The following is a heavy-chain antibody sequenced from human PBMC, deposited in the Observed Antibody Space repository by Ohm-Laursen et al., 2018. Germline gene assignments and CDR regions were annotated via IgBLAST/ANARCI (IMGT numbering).Heavy chain of an antibody. D-gene: IGHD2-2*01. CDR2: IKNDGSET. Sequence: SLRLSCAASGFSFSSYAMSWVRQAPGKGLEWVAMIKNDGSETVYVDSVKGRFTISRDNAKNSLFLQMNSLRAEDTAVYYCARDDCSSTSCPDLDYWGQGTLVSVSS. CDR3: ARDDCSSTSCPDLDY. V-gene: IGHV3-7*01. J-gene: IGHJ4*02. CDR1: GFSFSSYA.